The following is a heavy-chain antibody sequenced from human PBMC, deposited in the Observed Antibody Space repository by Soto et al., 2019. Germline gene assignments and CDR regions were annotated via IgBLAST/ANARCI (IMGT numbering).Heavy chain of an antibody. V-gene: IGHV3-21*01. CDR3: ARDVHYYGSGSYRGHAFDI. D-gene: IGHD3-10*01. CDR2: ISSSSSYI. Sequence: GGSLRLSCAASGFTFSSYSMNWVRQAPGKGLEWVSSISSSSSYIYYADSVKGRFTISRDNAKNSLYLQMNSLRAEDTAVYYCARDVHYYGSGSYRGHAFDIWGQGTMVTVSS. CDR1: GFTFSSYS. J-gene: IGHJ3*02.